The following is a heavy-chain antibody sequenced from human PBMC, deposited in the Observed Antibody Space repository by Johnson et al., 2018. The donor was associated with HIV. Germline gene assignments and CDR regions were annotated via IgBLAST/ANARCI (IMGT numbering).Heavy chain of an antibody. CDR1: GFTFSSYG. V-gene: IGHV3-NL1*01. CDR2: INWNGGNT. Sequence: QMLLVESGGGVVQPGRSLRLSCAASGFTFSSYGMHWVRQAPGKGLEWVSGINWNGGNTGYADSVKGRFTISRDNSKNTLYLQMNSLRAEDTAVYYCAKDVYSGSYYDAFDLWGQGTMVTVSS. CDR3: AKDVYSGSYYDAFDL. D-gene: IGHD1-26*01. J-gene: IGHJ3*01.